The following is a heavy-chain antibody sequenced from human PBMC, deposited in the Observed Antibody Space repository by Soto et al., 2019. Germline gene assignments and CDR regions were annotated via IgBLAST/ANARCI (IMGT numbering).Heavy chain of an antibody. D-gene: IGHD1-7*01. V-gene: IGHV3-15*01. J-gene: IGHJ4*02. CDR2: IKSTTDGGRI. CDR1: GFPFTKAW. Sequence: EVHLVESGGGLVKPGGTLRLSCGASGFPFTKAWMSWVRQAPGKGLEWVGRIKSTTDGGRIDYAASVKGRFTISRDDSNSTLYLQMKSLKTEDTAVYYCTTSVTGTPRAIDYWGQGTLVTVSS. CDR3: TTSVTGTPRAIDY.